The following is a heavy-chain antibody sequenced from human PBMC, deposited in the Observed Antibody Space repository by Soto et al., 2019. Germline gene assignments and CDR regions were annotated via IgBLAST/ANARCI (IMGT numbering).Heavy chain of an antibody. CDR3: TRKTPPTGMEV. Sequence: EVQLVESGGGLVQPGGSLRLSCAASGFTLSSYDIHWVRQATGEGLAWVSGIGSGGATYSEDSVKGRFIISREDGKNSLCLQMNNLRVGDTAVYYCTRKTPPTGMEVWGQGARVTVSS. CDR1: GFTLSSYD. CDR2: IGSGGAT. J-gene: IGHJ6*02. V-gene: IGHV3-13*01. D-gene: IGHD3-9*01.